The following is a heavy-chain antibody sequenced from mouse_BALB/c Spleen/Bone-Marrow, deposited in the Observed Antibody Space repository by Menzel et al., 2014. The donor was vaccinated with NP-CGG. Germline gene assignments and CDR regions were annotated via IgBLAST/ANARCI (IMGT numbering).Heavy chain of an antibody. CDR3: ARTRGVPYAMDY. V-gene: IGHV1-67*01. Sequence: VKLMESGPEVVRPGVSVKISCKASGYTFTDYAMHWVKRSHAKSLEWIGVISTYNGNTNYNQKFKGKATMTVGKSSSTAYMELARLTSEDSAIYYCARTRGVPYAMDYWGQGTSVTVSS. CDR1: GYTFTDYA. CDR2: ISTYNGNT. J-gene: IGHJ4*01.